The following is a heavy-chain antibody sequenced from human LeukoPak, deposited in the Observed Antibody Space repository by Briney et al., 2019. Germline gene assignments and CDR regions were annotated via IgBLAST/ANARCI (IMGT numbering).Heavy chain of an antibody. CDR1: GYTFTGYY. CDR2: INPNSGGT. J-gene: IGHJ5*02. V-gene: IGHV1-2*02. CDR3: ARSKLVGQQLGDWFDP. Sequence: ASVKVSCKASGYTFTGYYMHWVRQAPGQGLEWMGWINPNSGGTNYAQKFQGRVTMTTDTSTSTAYMELRSLRSDDTAVYYCARSKLVGQQLGDWFDPWGQGTLSPSPQ. D-gene: IGHD2-15*01.